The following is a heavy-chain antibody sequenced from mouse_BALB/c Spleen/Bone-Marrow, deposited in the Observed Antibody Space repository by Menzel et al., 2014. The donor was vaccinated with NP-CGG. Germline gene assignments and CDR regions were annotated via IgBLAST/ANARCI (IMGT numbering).Heavy chain of an antibody. CDR3: ARDNDYDYDGAWFAY. J-gene: IGHJ3*01. CDR1: GFTFSSYG. CDR2: INSNGGST. Sequence: EVQLVESGGGLVQPGGSLKLSCAASGFTFSSYGMSWVRQTPDKRLELVATINSNGGSTYYPDSVKGRFTISRDNAKNTLYLQMSSLKSEDTAMYYGARDNDYDYDGAWFAYWGQGTLVTVSA. V-gene: IGHV5-6-3*01. D-gene: IGHD2-4*01.